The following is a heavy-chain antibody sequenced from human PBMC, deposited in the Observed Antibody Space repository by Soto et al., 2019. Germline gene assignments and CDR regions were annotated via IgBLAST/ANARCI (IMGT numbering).Heavy chain of an antibody. V-gene: IGHV4-34*01. D-gene: IGHD3-10*01. Sequence: PSETLSLACVGYGGSFSGYYCSWFRQPPGEGLEWIGEINHSGSTNYNPSLKSRVTISVDTSKNQFSLKLSSVTAADTAVYYCARGQRTVTMVRGVIEKDNWFDPWGQGTLVTVSS. CDR3: ARGQRTVTMVRGVIEKDNWFDP. J-gene: IGHJ5*02. CDR1: GGSFSGYY. CDR2: INHSGST.